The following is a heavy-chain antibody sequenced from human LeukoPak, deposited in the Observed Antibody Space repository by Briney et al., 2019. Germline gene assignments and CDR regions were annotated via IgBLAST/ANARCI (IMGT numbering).Heavy chain of an antibody. Sequence: GGSLRLSCAASGFTFSSYAMHWVRQAPGKGLEYVSAISTNGDSAYYADSVKGRFTISRDNSKNTLFLQMGSLRADDMAVYYCARWGSTSCYDYWGQGTLVTVSS. CDR1: GFTFSSYA. CDR2: ISTNGDSA. J-gene: IGHJ4*02. V-gene: IGHV3-64*02. CDR3: ARWGSTSCYDY. D-gene: IGHD2-2*01.